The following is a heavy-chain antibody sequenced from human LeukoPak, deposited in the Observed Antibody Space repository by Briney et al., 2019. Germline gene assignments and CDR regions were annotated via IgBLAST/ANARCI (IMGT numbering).Heavy chain of an antibody. V-gene: IGHV3-23*01. Sequence: GGSLGLSCAASGFTFSSYAMSWVRQAPGKGLEWVSGVSGSGGSTYYADSVKGRFTISRDNSKNTLYLQMNSLRAEDTAVYYCAKDPRTLTVTSFDYWGQGTLVTVSS. CDR2: VSGSGGST. D-gene: IGHD4-11*01. CDR1: GFTFSSYA. J-gene: IGHJ4*02. CDR3: AKDPRTLTVTSFDY.